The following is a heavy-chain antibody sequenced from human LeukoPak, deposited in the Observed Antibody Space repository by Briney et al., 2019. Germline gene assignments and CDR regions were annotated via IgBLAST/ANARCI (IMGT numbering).Heavy chain of an antibody. V-gene: IGHV3-7*01. CDR3: ARDKSYGDSSDY. J-gene: IGHJ4*02. CDR1: GFTFSSYW. CDR2: IKQEGSKK. Sequence: GGSLRLSCAASGFTFSSYWMSWVRQAPGKGLEWVANIKQEGSKKYYVDSVKGRFTISRDNAKNSLYLQMNSLRAEDTAVYYCARDKSYGDSSDYWGQGTLVTVSS. D-gene: IGHD4-17*01.